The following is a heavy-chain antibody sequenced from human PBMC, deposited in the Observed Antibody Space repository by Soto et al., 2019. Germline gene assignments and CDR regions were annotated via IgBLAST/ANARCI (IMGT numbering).Heavy chain of an antibody. CDR1: GGTFSSYA. CDR3: ASGYSYVANYYFAY. D-gene: IGHD5-18*01. V-gene: IGHV1-69*13. J-gene: IGHJ4*02. CDR2: IIPIFGTA. Sequence: GASVKVSCKASGGTFSSYAISWVRQAPGQGLEWMGGIIPIFGTANYAQKFQGRVTITADESTSTAYMELSSLRSEDTAVYYCASGYSYVANYYFAYWGQGTLVTVSS.